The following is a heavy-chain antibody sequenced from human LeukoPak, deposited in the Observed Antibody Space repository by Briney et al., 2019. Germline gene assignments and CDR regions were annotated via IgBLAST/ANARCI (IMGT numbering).Heavy chain of an antibody. CDR3: VREDTPATANY. CDR2: TSGGGDIT. Sequence: GGSLRLSCAASGFNFANHAMSWVRQTPGKGLEWVSATSGGGDITYYADSVTGRFTISRDNSKDTLFLQMHSLRPGDTAVYYCVREDTPATANYWGQGTLVTVSS. CDR1: GFNFANHA. D-gene: IGHD2-21*02. V-gene: IGHV3-23*01. J-gene: IGHJ4*02.